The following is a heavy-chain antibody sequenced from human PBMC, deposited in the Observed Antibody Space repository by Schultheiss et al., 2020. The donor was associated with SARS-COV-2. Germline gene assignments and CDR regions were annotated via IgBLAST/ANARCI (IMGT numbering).Heavy chain of an antibody. J-gene: IGHJ6*02. D-gene: IGHD4-17*01. V-gene: IGHV4-4*07. CDR2: IYTSGST. CDR3: ARGPDYGDYGV. CDR1: GGSISSSNW. Sequence: SETLSLTCVVSGGSISSSNWWSWVRQPAGKGLEWIGRIYTSGSTNYNPSLKSRVTMSVDTSKNQFSLKLSSVTAADTAVYYCARGPDYGDYGVWGQGTTVTVSS.